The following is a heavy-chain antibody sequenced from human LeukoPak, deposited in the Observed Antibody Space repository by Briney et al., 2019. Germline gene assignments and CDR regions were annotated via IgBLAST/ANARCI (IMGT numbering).Heavy chain of an antibody. J-gene: IGHJ6*03. CDR3: AKGPDKPYSDYYMDV. Sequence: PGGSLRLSCAASGFTFSSYWMHWVRQAPGKGLVWVSRINTDGSSTNYADSVKGRFTISRDNSKNTLYMQMDSLRAEDTAVYYCAKGPDKPYSDYYMDVWGKGTTVTVSS. D-gene: IGHD3-9*01. V-gene: IGHV3-74*01. CDR2: INTDGSST. CDR1: GFTFSSYW.